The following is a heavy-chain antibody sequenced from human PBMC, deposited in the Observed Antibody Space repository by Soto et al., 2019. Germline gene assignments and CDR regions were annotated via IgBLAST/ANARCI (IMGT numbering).Heavy chain of an antibody. D-gene: IGHD5-18*01. CDR1: GGTITRGDHF. Sequence: SETLSLTCSVSGGTITRGDHFCSWVRQSPGKGLEWLGYIYYSGSTYYNPSLKGRVMMTIDTSKHQFSLNLSSVTAADTAVFYCGRGQTAIDVWGQGTTVIVSS. J-gene: IGHJ6*02. V-gene: IGHV4-30-4*01. CDR2: IYYSGST. CDR3: GRGQTAIDV.